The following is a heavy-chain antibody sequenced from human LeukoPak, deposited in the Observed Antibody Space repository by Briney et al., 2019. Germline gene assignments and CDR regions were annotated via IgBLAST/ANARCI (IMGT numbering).Heavy chain of an antibody. J-gene: IGHJ4*02. CDR2: ISSSSSYI. CDR1: GFTFSSYS. Sequence: PGGSLRLSCAASGFTFSSYSMNWVRQAPGKGLEWVSSISSSSSYIYYADSVKGRFTISRDNAKNSLYLQMNSLRAEDTAVYYCARAVEMATIISDYWGQGTLVTVSS. D-gene: IGHD5-24*01. CDR3: ARAVEMATIISDY. V-gene: IGHV3-21*01.